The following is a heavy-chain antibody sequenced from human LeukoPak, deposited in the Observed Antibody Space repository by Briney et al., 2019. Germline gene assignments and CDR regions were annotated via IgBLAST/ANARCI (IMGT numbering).Heavy chain of an antibody. CDR2: TSISSSYI. D-gene: IGHD3-3*01. J-gene: IGHJ4*02. CDR1: GFTFSSYS. Sequence: GGTLRLSCAASGFTFSSYSMNWVRQAPGKGLEWVSSTSISSSYIYYADSVKGRFTISRDNAKNSLYLQMNSLRAEDTAVYYCARTSGDDDFWSGYHSDYWGQGTMVTVSS. CDR3: ARTSGDDDFWSGYHSDY. V-gene: IGHV3-21*01.